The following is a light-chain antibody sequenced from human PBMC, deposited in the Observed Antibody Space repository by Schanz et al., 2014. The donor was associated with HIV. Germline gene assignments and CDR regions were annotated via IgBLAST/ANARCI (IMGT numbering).Light chain of an antibody. Sequence: QSVLTQPPSVSGTPGQRVTISCTWTSSHLGAGQGVHWSQQFPGTAPKVLIYGNNNRPSGVPDRFSGSKSDTSASLAINGLQAEDEGDYYCCSYATFTTLVVFGGGTKLTVL. CDR1: SSHLGAGQG. CDR3: CSYATFTTLVV. J-gene: IGLJ2*01. CDR2: GNN. V-gene: IGLV1-40*01.